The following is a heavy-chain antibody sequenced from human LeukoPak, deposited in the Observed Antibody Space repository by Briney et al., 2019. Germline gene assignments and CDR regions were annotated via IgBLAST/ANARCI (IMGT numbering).Heavy chain of an antibody. D-gene: IGHD3-22*01. V-gene: IGHV4-61*02. CDR3: ARDLLHRGYAFDI. CDR1: SGSISSGTYY. J-gene: IGHJ3*02. Sequence: PSETLSLTCTVSSGSISSGTYYWSWIRQPAGKGLEWIGRIYSSGSTNYNPSLKSRVTISVDTSKNQFSLKLNSVTAANTAVYYCARDLLHRGYAFDIWGRGTMVTVSS. CDR2: IYSSGST.